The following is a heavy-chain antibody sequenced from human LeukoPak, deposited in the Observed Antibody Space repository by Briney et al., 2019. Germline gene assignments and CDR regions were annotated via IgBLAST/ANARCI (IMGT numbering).Heavy chain of an antibody. J-gene: IGHJ6*02. Sequence: GRSLRLSCAASGFTFSSYAMSWVRQAPGKGLEWVSGTSGSGGSTYYADSVKGRFTISRDNSKNTLFLQMNSLRAEDTAIYYCVKTPKSGYPPYFYYYGMDVWGQGTTVTVSS. D-gene: IGHD3-3*01. V-gene: IGHV3-23*01. CDR1: GFTFSSYA. CDR3: VKTPKSGYPPYFYYYGMDV. CDR2: TSGSGGST.